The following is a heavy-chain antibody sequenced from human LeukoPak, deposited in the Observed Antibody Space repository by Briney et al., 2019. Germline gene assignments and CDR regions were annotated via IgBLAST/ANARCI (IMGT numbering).Heavy chain of an antibody. Sequence: GGSLRLSCAASGFTLSNHAMIWVRQAPGKGLEWVSGIIPSGHTTYYADSVRGRFTISRDNSRNTVYLQMNSLRAEDTAVYYCAKDDRWLQFCCWGQGTLVTVSA. CDR1: GFTLSNHA. D-gene: IGHD5-24*01. J-gene: IGHJ4*02. CDR2: IIPSGHTT. CDR3: AKDDRWLQFCC. V-gene: IGHV3-23*01.